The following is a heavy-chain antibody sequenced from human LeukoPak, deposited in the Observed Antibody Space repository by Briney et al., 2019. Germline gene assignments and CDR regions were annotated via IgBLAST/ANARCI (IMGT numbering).Heavy chain of an antibody. Sequence: PGGSLRLSCAASGFTFSSYSMNWVRQAPGKGLEWVSSISSSSSYIYYADSVKGRFTISRDNAKNSLYLQMNSLRAEDTAVYYCARVAAAGEPFDYWGQGTLVTVSS. J-gene: IGHJ4*02. D-gene: IGHD6-13*01. CDR1: GFTFSSYS. V-gene: IGHV3-21*01. CDR3: ARVAAAGEPFDY. CDR2: ISSSSSYI.